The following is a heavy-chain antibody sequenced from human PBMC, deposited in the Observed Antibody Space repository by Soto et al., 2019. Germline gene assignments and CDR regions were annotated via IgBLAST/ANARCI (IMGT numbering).Heavy chain of an antibody. V-gene: IGHV1-46*01. CDR1: GYYFTDHY. D-gene: IGHD3-10*01. CDR3: ARAPRGGVIIVITSAQIDY. J-gene: IGHJ4*02. CDR2: ISPDGGST. Sequence: SGQVSFKASGYYFTDHYIHWVRQAPGQGLEWMGIISPDGGSTRYSQHFQARITMTRDTSTSTVYMELSSLRSEDTAVYYCARAPRGGVIIVITSAQIDYWGQGTLVTVSS.